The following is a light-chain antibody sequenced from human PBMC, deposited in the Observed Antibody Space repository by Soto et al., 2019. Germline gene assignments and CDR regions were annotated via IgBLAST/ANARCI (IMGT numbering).Light chain of an antibody. CDR3: QQYERYSP. V-gene: IGKV1-5*01. CDR2: DAS. Sequence: DCQMCLSPSTRSASLGERVTITCRASQNTSSRLARFQQKPGKAPELPIYDASSLESGVPSRFIDSGYGTEFTLTIGGIKPEDSATHDCQQYERYSPFRQRAKVNIK. CDR1: QNTSSR. J-gene: IGKJ1*01.